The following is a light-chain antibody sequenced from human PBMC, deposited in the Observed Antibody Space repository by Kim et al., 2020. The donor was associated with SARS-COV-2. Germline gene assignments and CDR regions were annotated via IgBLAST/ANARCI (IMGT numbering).Light chain of an antibody. Sequence: EIVMTQSPATLSVSPGERATLSCRASQSVSSNLAWYQQKPGQAPRLLIYGASTRATGIPARFSGSGSGTEFTLTISSLQSEDFAVYYCQHYNNWPPPTFGGGTQVDIK. CDR2: GAS. CDR3: QHYNNWPPPT. CDR1: QSVSSN. V-gene: IGKV3-15*01. J-gene: IGKJ4*01.